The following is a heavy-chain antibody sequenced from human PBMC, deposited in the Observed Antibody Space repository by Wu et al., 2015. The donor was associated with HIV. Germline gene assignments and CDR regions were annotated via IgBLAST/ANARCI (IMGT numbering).Heavy chain of an antibody. CDR3: ARVPSGIAAAGPWDDAFDI. J-gene: IGHJ3*02. D-gene: IGHD6-13*01. V-gene: IGHV1-69*05. CDR1: GGTFSSYA. CDR2: IIPIFGTA. Sequence: QVQLVQSGAEVKKPGSSVKVSCKASGGTFSSYAISWVRQAPGQGLEWMGGIIPIFGTANYAQKFQGRVTITTDESTSTAYMELSSLRSEDTAVYYCARVPSGIAAAGPWDDAFDIVGPRDNGHRLF.